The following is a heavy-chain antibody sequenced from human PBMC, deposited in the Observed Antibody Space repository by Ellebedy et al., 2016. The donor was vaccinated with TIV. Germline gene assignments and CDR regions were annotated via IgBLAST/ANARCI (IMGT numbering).Heavy chain of an antibody. CDR1: GGSISRSSYY. V-gene: IGHV4-39*01. D-gene: IGHD3/OR15-3a*01. CDR2: IYYTGST. CDR3: ARSLLIFSFDKCYFDL. Sequence: SETLSLTCTVSGGSISRSSYYWGWIRQPPQKGLEWIGSIYYTGSTFYNPSLKSRVIISVDTSKNQFSLKLRSVTAADTAVYYCARSLLIFSFDKCYFDLWGRGTLVTVSS. J-gene: IGHJ2*01.